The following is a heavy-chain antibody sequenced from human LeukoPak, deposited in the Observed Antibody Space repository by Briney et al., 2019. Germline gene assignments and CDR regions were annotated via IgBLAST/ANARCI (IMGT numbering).Heavy chain of an antibody. J-gene: IGHJ4*02. CDR2: ISYDGSNK. V-gene: IGHV3-30-3*01. CDR3: AGRQLWLFE. D-gene: IGHD5-18*01. Sequence: GGSLRLSCAASGFTFSSYAMHWVRQAPGKGLEWVAVISYDGSNKYYADSVKGRFTISRDNSKNTLYLQMNSLRAEDTAVYYCAGRQLWLFEWGQGTLVTVSS. CDR1: GFTFSSYA.